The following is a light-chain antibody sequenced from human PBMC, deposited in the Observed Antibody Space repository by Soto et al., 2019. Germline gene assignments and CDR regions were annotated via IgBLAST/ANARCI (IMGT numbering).Light chain of an antibody. CDR2: GTS. J-gene: IGKJ1*01. CDR3: QQYNSWPLT. Sequence: EIVLTQSPATLSLSPGERATLSCRASQSVSSTLAWYQQKPGQAPRLLIYGTSSRATDIPARFTGSGSGTEFTLTIGSLQSEDFAVYYCQQYNSWPLTFGQGTKVDI. CDR1: QSVSST. V-gene: IGKV3-15*01.